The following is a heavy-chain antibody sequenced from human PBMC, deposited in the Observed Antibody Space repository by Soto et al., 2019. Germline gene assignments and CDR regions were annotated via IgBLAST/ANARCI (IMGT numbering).Heavy chain of an antibody. CDR1: GFTFSSYA. Sequence: GGSLRLSCAASGFTFSSYAMTWVRQAPGKGLEWVSSVSGSGDSTYYADSVKGRLPNSRDNSRNTLYLQMSSLRAGDTAFYYCAREFGGGNSGALNWFDPWGRGTLVTVSS. D-gene: IGHD2-21*02. CDR3: AREFGGGNSGALNWFDP. J-gene: IGHJ5*02. V-gene: IGHV3-23*01. CDR2: VSGSGDST.